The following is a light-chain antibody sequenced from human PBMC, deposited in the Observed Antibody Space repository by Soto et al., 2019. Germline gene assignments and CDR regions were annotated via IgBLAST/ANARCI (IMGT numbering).Light chain of an antibody. J-gene: IGLJ3*02. CDR2: GNT. CDR1: SSNIGAGYD. Sequence: QSVLTQPPSVSGAPGQRVTISCTASSSNIGAGYDVHWYQQLPGTAPKLLIYGNTNRPSGVPDRFSGSKSGTSASLAITGLQAEDEADYYCQSYASSLSAWVFGGGTKLTVL. CDR3: QSYASSLSAWV. V-gene: IGLV1-40*01.